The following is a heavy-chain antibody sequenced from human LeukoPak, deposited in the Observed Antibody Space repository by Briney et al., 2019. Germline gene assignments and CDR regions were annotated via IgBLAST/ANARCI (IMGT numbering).Heavy chain of an antibody. Sequence: SQTLSLTCTVSGGSISGGGYYWSWIRQHPGKGLEWIGYIYYSGSTYYNPSLKSRVTISVDTSKNQFSLKLSSVTAADTAVYYCARASYYYGSGYWGQGTLVTVSS. CDR1: GGSISGGGYY. J-gene: IGHJ4*02. CDR2: IYYSGST. CDR3: ARASYYYGSGY. D-gene: IGHD3-10*01. V-gene: IGHV4-31*03.